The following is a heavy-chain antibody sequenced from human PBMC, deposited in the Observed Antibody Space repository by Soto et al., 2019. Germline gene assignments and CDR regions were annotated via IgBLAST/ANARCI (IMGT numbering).Heavy chain of an antibody. V-gene: IGHV3-7*05. D-gene: IGHD1-26*01. CDR2: IMPDGSEK. J-gene: IGHJ4*02. CDR1: GFTFSTYW. Sequence: GGSLRLSCAASGFTFSTYWMSWVRQAPGKGLEWVANIMPDGSEKYYVGSVKGRFTISRDNAKNSLYLQMKSLRAEDTAVYYCARGRGWAQYYFDYWGQGTLVTVSS. CDR3: ARGRGWAQYYFDY.